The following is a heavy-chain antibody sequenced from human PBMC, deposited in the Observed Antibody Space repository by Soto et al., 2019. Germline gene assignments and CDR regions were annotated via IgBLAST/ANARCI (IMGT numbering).Heavy chain of an antibody. Sequence: SGPTLVNPTQTLTLTCTFSGFSLSTSGVGVGWIRQPPGKALEWLALIYWDDDKRYSPSLKSRLTITKDTSKNQVVLTMTNMDPVDTATCYCAHNVREYPGLKHFPRLSTHCYYMAFWGKGSTVTVSS. CDR3: AHNVREYPGLKHFPRLSTHCYYMAF. CDR2: IYWDDDK. CDR1: GFSLSTSGVG. J-gene: IGHJ6*03. V-gene: IGHV2-5*02.